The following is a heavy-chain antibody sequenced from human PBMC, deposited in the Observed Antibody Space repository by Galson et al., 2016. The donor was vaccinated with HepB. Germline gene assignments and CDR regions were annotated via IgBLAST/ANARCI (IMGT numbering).Heavy chain of an antibody. J-gene: IGHJ2*01. CDR3: ARSEAYYDILTSYPLDL. D-gene: IGHD3-9*01. V-gene: IGHV1-2*02. Sequence: SVKVSCKVSGNTLTGYSVHWVRQAPGLGLQWMGWINPNSGDTNYAQNFQGRVTLTWDTSISTVFMELSRLRFDDTAVYFCARSEAYYDILTSYPLDLWGRGTLVTVSS. CDR2: INPNSGDT. CDR1: GNTLTGYS.